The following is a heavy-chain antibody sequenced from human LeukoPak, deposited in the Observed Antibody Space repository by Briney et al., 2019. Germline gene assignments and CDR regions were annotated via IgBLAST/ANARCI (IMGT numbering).Heavy chain of an antibody. CDR1: GASITSYY. J-gene: IGHJ6*02. V-gene: IGHV4-59*01. CDR2: IYHTGST. CDR3: ARGDYDYYVMDV. Sequence: PSETLSLTCTVSGASITSYYWSWIRQPPGKGLEWIGYIYHTGSTKSKSSLKSRVTISGDTSKNQFSLRLSFVTAADTAIYYCARGDYDYYVMDVWGQGTTVTVSS.